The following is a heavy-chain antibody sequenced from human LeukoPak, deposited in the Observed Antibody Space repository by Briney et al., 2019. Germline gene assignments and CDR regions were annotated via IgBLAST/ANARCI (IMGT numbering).Heavy chain of an antibody. CDR1: GGSISSSSYY. J-gene: IGHJ4*02. V-gene: IGHV4-39*07. D-gene: IGHD2-2*02. Sequence: SSETLSLTCTVSGGSISSSSYYWGWIRQPPGKGLEWIGSIYYSGSTYYNPPLKSRVTISVDTSKNQFSLKLSSVTAADTAVYYCARLKDCSSTSCYNFDYWGQGTLVTVSS. CDR2: IYYSGST. CDR3: ARLKDCSSTSCYNFDY.